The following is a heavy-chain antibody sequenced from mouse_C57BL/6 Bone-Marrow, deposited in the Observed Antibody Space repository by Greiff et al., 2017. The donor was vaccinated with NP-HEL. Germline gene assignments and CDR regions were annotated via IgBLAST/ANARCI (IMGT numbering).Heavy chain of an antibody. Sequence: QLQQSGAELVRPGASVTLSCKASGYTFTDYEMHWVKQTPVHGLEWIGAIDPETGGTAYNQKFKGKAILTSDKSSSTASMELRILTSEDSAVYYCTRDTTVVANFDYWGQGTTLTVSS. D-gene: IGHD1-1*01. CDR3: TRDTTVVANFDY. J-gene: IGHJ2*01. CDR2: IDPETGGT. V-gene: IGHV1-15*01. CDR1: GYTFTDYE.